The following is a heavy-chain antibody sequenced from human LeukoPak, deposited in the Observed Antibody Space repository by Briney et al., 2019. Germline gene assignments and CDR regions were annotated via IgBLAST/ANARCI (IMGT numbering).Heavy chain of an antibody. V-gene: IGHV3-23*01. CDR1: GFTFSSYA. Sequence: GGSLRLSCAASGFTFSSYAMSWVRQAPGKGLEWVSGTSGSGGSTYYAGSVKGRFSISRDNSKNTLYLQMNSLRVEDTAVYYCAKNGGSQCYSHLDSWGQGTLVTVSS. CDR2: TSGSGGST. CDR3: AKNGGSQCYSHLDS. D-gene: IGHD2-15*01. J-gene: IGHJ4*02.